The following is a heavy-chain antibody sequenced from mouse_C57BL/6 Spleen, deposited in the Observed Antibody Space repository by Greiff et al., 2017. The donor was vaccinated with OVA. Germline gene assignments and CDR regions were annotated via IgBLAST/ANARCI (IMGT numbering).Heavy chain of an antibody. J-gene: IGHJ4*01. V-gene: IGHV2-2*01. CDR3: ARNPYSNYVNYAMDY. D-gene: IGHD2-5*01. CDR2: IWSGGST. CDR1: GFSLTSYG. Sequence: VKVVESGPGLVQPSQSLSITCTVSGFSLTSYGVHWVRQSPGKGLEWLGVIWSGGSTDYNAAFISRLSISKDNSKSQVFFKMNSLQADDTAIYYCARNPYSNYVNYAMDYWGQGTSVTVSS.